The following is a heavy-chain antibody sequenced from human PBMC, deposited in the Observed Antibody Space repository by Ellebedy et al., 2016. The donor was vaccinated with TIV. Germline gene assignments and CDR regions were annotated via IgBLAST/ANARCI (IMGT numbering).Heavy chain of an antibody. CDR2: INPNSGGT. Sequence: ASVKVSCKASGYTFTGYYMHWVRQAPGQGLEWMGWINPNSGGTNYAQKFQGWVTMTRDTSISTAYMELSRLRSDDTAVYYCARDSRVTTSYYYYAMDVWGQGTTVTVSS. D-gene: IGHD4-17*01. CDR1: GYTFTGYY. J-gene: IGHJ6*02. CDR3: ARDSRVTTSYYYYAMDV. V-gene: IGHV1-2*04.